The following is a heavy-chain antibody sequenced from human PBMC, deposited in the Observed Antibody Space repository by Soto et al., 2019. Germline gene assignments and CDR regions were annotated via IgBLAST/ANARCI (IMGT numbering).Heavy chain of an antibody. Sequence: EVKLEESGGGLVQPGGSLRLSCEASGLGVSNNYIRWVRHAPGKGLEWVSVIYRGGDTYYADSVKGRFTTSRDNSKNTVYLQMNSLRDEDTAIYYCAACHWNGPNDYWGQGTLVTVSS. CDR2: IYRGGDT. CDR3: AACHWNGPNDY. V-gene: IGHV3-66*01. D-gene: IGHD1-1*01. CDR1: GLGVSNNY. J-gene: IGHJ4*02.